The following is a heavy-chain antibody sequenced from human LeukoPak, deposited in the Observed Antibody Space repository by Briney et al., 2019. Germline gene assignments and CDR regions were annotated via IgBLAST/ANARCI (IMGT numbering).Heavy chain of an antibody. CDR1: GFTFSSYE. Sequence: GGSLRVSCAASGFTFSSYEMNWVRQAQGKGLEWVSYISSSGSTIYYADSVKGRFTISRDNAKNSLYLQMNSLRAEDTAVYYCARETGHDSSGYNFDYWGQGTLVTVSS. D-gene: IGHD3-22*01. CDR2: ISSSGSTI. J-gene: IGHJ4*02. CDR3: ARETGHDSSGYNFDY. V-gene: IGHV3-48*03.